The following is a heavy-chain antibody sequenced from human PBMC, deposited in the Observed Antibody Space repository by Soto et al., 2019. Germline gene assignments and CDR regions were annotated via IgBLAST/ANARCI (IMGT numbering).Heavy chain of an antibody. CDR3: TTRESPRITIFAAAITKDT. Sequence: GGSLRLSCAASGFTFSNAWMSWVRQAPGKGLEWVGRIKSKTDGGTTDYAAPVKGRFTISRDDSKNTLYLQMNSLKTEDTAVYYCTTRESPRITIFAAAITKDTWGQGTLLTISS. D-gene: IGHD3-3*01. J-gene: IGHJ4*02. CDR1: GFTFSNAW. V-gene: IGHV3-15*01. CDR2: IKSKTDGGTT.